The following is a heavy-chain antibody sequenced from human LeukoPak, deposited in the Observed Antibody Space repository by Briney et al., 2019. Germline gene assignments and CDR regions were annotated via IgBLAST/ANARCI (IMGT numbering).Heavy chain of an antibody. J-gene: IGHJ4*02. CDR3: ATVGSYYPEPPFLFDY. Sequence: GASVKVSCKVSGYTLTELSMHWVRQAPGKGLEWMGGFDPEDGETIYAQKFQGRVTMTEDTSTDTAYMELSSLRSEDTAVYYCATVGSYYPEPPFLFDYWGQGTLVTVSS. V-gene: IGHV1-24*01. D-gene: IGHD3-10*01. CDR2: FDPEDGET. CDR1: GYTLTELS.